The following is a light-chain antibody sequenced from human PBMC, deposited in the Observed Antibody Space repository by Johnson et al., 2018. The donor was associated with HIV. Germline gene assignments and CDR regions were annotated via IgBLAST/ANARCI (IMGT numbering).Light chain of an antibody. CDR3: ATWDSSLSAGGV. CDR2: DND. V-gene: IGLV1-51*01. J-gene: IGLJ1*01. CDR1: SSNIGNNY. Sequence: QSVLTQPPSVSAAPGQKVTISCSGSSSNIGNNYVSWYQHLPGTAPKLLIYDNDKRPSGIPDRFSGSKSGTSATLGITGLQTGDEADYYCATWDSSLSAGGVFGTWTKVTVL.